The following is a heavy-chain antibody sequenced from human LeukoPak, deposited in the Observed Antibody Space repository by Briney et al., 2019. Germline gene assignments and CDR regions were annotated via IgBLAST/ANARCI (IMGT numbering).Heavy chain of an antibody. CDR2: IWYDGSNK. CDR3: ASGRLNYFYAMDI. V-gene: IGHV3-33*01. J-gene: IGHJ6*02. CDR1: GFTFSRNG. Sequence: QPGGSLRLSCVASGFTFSRNGMHWVRQAPGKGLEWVAVIWYDGSNKYYADSVKGRFTTSRDNSKNTLYLQMNSPRAEDTAVYYCASGRLNYFYAMDIWGQGTTVTVSS.